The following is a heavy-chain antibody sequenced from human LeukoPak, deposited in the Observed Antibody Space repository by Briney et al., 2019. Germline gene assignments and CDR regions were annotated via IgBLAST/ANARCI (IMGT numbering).Heavy chain of an antibody. V-gene: IGHV3-23*01. CDR2: ISGSGGST. D-gene: IGHD3-22*01. Sequence: PGGSLRLSCAASGFTFSSYAMSWVRQAPGRGLEWVSAISGSGGSTYYADSVKGRFTISRDNSKNTLYLQMNSLRAEDTAVYYCASCITMMANFQHWGQGTLVTVSS. J-gene: IGHJ1*01. CDR3: ASCITMMANFQH. CDR1: GFTFSSYA.